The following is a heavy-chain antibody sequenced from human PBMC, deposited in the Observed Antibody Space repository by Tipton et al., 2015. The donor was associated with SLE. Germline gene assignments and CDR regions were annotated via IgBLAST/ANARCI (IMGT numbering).Heavy chain of an antibody. CDR3: AGTYYGDYVWFDP. CDR1: GGSFGGYY. J-gene: IGHJ5*02. CDR2: INHSGST. Sequence: TLSLTCAVYGGSFGGYYWSWIRQPPGKGLEWIGEINHSGSTNYNPSLKSRVTISVDTSKNQFSLKLSSVTAADTAVYYCAGTYYGDYVWFDPWGQGILVTVSS. D-gene: IGHD4-17*01. V-gene: IGHV4-34*01.